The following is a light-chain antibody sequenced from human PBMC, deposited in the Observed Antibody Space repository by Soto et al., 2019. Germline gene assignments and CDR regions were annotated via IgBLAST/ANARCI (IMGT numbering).Light chain of an antibody. CDR3: QQLNSDPLT. Sequence: DIQLTQSPSFLPASVGDRVTITCRASQGISNYLAWYQQKPGKAPGLLMYAASTLQRGVSSRFSGSGSGTEFTLTISNLHPEDFATYYCQQLNSDPLTFGGGTKVDIK. CDR2: AAS. V-gene: IGKV1-9*01. CDR1: QGISNY. J-gene: IGKJ4*01.